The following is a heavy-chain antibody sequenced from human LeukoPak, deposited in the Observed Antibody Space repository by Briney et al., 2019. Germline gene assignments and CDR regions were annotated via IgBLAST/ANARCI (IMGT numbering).Heavy chain of an antibody. Sequence: PGGSLRLSCAASEFTVSSNYMSWVRQAPGKGLEWVAIIYSGGNTNYADSVKGRFTISRDNSKNTLYLQMNNLRADDTAVYYCARRAGGYSHSYDYRGQGTLVTVSS. D-gene: IGHD4-23*01. V-gene: IGHV3-53*01. J-gene: IGHJ4*02. CDR3: ARRAGGYSHSYDY. CDR1: EFTVSSNY. CDR2: IYSGGNT.